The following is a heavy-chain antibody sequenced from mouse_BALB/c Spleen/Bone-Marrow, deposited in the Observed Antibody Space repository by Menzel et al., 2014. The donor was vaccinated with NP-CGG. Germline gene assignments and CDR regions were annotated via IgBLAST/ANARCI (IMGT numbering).Heavy chain of an antibody. J-gene: IGHJ3*01. CDR3: AREKVYYGISWFAY. Sequence: QVQLKHSGTEVVRPGASVKLSCKASGYSFTTYWMNWVKQRPGQGLEWIGVIHPSDSETRLNQKFKDKATLTVDKSSSTAYMQLKSPTSEDSAVYYCAREKVYYGISWFAYWGQGTLVTVSA. D-gene: IGHD2-1*01. CDR1: GYSFTTYW. CDR2: IHPSDSET. V-gene: IGHV1-69*02.